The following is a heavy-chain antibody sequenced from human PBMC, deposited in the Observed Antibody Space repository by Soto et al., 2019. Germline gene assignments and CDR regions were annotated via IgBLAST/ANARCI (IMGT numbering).Heavy chain of an antibody. V-gene: IGHV3-53*01. CDR3: AREVGYYYGLDV. CDR2: IYTGGTT. J-gene: IGHJ6*02. Sequence: EVQLVESGGGMIQPGGSLRLSCVASGFTVSSNYMSWVRQAPGKGLEWVSVIYTGGTTHYADSVKGRFTIARDNSKNTLYLQMNSLRDGETGVYYCAREVGYYYGLDVWGQGTTVSVAS. D-gene: IGHD1-26*01. CDR1: GFTVSSNY.